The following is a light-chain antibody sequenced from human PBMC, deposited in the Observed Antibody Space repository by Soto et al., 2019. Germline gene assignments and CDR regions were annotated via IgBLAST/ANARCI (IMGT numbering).Light chain of an antibody. Sequence: EIRVKQSPGALSLSQGDRATLPCRAIQSVSNNYRAWYQQKPGQAPRLLIFPACNKATGVPNRFSGSGSGTEFILTISALQPEDATLYHSPLSGVPLNTFCQGTNVDIK. V-gene: IGKV3-20*01. CDR3: PLSGVPLNT. J-gene: IGKJ1*01. CDR2: PAC. CDR1: QSVSNNY.